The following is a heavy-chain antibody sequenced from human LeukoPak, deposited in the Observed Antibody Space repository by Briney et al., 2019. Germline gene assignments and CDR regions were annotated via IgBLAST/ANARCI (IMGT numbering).Heavy chain of an antibody. Sequence: PSETLSLTCTVSGGSISSSSYYWGWIRQPPGKGLEWIGSIYYSGSTYYNPSLKSRVTISVDTSKNQFSLKLSSVTAADTAVYYCARDRKIAARRGNRIGLDYYYYYMDVWGKGTTVTVSS. V-gene: IGHV4-39*07. CDR3: ARDRKIAARRGNRIGLDYYYYYMDV. CDR1: GGSISSSSYY. J-gene: IGHJ6*03. D-gene: IGHD6-6*01. CDR2: IYYSGST.